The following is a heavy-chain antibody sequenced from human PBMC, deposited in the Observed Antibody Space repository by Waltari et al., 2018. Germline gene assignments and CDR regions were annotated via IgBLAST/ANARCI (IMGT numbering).Heavy chain of an antibody. CDR3: AKDADYGSGSNHFDF. CDR2: ISAYNGNT. Sequence: QIQLVQSGTEVKEPGASVRVSCKASGYIFNHYGVCWVRQTPGQGFEWMGWISAYNGNTNYAPKFEGRVTMTTDTSTSTAYMELRSLRSDDSAVYYCAKDADYGSGSNHFDFWGQGTLVTVSS. J-gene: IGHJ4*02. CDR1: GYIFNHYG. V-gene: IGHV1-18*01. D-gene: IGHD3-10*01.